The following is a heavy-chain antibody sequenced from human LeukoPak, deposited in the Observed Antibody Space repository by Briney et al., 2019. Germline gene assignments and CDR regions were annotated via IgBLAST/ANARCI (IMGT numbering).Heavy chain of an antibody. Sequence: PAETLSLTCTVSGGSISSYYWSWIRQPPGKGLEWIGYINYSGSTNYNPSLQSRVTISVDTSKNQFSLKLSSVTAAYTAVYYCARVLWYSDILSGYYYYMDVWGKGTTVTISS. J-gene: IGHJ6*03. CDR3: ARVLWYSDILSGYYYYMDV. CDR2: INYSGST. CDR1: GGSISSYY. V-gene: IGHV4-59*01. D-gene: IGHD3-9*01.